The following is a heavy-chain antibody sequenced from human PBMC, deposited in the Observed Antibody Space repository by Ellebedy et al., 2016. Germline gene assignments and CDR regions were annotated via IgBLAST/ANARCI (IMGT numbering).Heavy chain of an antibody. J-gene: IGHJ2*01. CDR3: ARSRGKSDIVVVPAAYWYFDL. CDR2: ISSSGSTI. CDR1: GFTFSDYY. V-gene: IGHV3-11*01. D-gene: IGHD2-2*01. Sequence: GESLKISCAASGFTFSDYYMSWIRQAPGKGLEWVSYISSSGSTIYYADSVKGRFTISRDNAKNSLYLQMNSLRAEDTAVYYCARSRGKSDIVVVPAAYWYFDLWGRGTLVTVSS.